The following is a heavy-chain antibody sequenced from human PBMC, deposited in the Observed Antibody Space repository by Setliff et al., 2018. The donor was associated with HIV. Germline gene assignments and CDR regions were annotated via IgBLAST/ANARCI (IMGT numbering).Heavy chain of an antibody. J-gene: IGHJ4*02. D-gene: IGHD1-26*01. CDR1: GASSIYF. CDR2: VYYSGST. Sequence: PSETLSLTCTVSGASSIYFWGWIRQPPGKGLEWIRSVYYSGSTYYNPSLKSRVTISMDTSKNQFSLKLNSVTAADTAVYYCAKDRSGSYRTFDYWGPGILVTVSS. CDR3: AKDRSGSYRTFDY. V-gene: IGHV4-39*07.